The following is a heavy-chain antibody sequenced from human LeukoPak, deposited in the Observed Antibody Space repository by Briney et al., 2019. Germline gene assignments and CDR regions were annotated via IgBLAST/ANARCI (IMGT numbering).Heavy chain of an antibody. D-gene: IGHD6-13*01. Sequence: ASVKVSCKASGYTFTSYDINWVRQATGQGLEWMGWMNPNGGNTGYAQKFQGRVTMTRNTSISTAYMELSSLRSEDTAVYYCARGRRGAAAGRNWFDPRGQGTLVTVSS. CDR1: GYTFTSYD. CDR2: MNPNGGNT. V-gene: IGHV1-8*01. J-gene: IGHJ5*02. CDR3: ARGRRGAAAGRNWFDP.